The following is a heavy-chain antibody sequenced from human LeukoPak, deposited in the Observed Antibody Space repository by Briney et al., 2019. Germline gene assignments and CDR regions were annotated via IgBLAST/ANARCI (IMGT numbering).Heavy chain of an antibody. CDR3: AREVAAAY. Sequence: GALRLSCAASGFTFSTYNMNWVRQAPGKGLEWVSSISSDSSYIFYADSVKGRFTISRDNAKNSLYLQMNSLRAEDTAVYYWAREVAAAYWGKGPLVTVSS. J-gene: IGHJ4*02. V-gene: IGHV3-21*01. CDR1: GFTFSTYN. CDR2: ISSDSSYI. D-gene: IGHD2-15*01.